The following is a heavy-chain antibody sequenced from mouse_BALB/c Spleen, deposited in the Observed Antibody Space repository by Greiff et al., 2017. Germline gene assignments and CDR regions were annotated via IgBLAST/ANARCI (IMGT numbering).Heavy chain of an antibody. CDR3: ARSEYYGNYVDAMDY. CDR1: GYTFTNYW. J-gene: IGHJ4*01. V-gene: IGHV1-63*02. CDR2: IYPGGGYT. Sequence: VQLQQSGAELVRPGTSVKISCKASGYTFTNYWLGWVKQRPGHGLEWIGDIYPGGGYTNYNEKFKGKATLTADTSSSTAYMQLSSLTSEDSAVYFCARSEYYGNYVDAMDYWGQGTSVTVAS. D-gene: IGHD2-1*01.